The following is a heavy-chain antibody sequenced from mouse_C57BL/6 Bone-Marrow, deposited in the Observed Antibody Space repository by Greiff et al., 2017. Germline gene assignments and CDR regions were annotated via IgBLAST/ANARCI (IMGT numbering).Heavy chain of an antibody. D-gene: IGHD1-1*01. J-gene: IGHJ2*01. V-gene: IGHV7-3*01. CDR2: IRNTANGYTT. CDR3: AKSVVDY. Sequence: EVQVVESGGGLVQPGGSLSLSCAASGFTFTDYYMSWVRQPPGKALEWLGFIRNTANGYTTEYNASVKGRFTISRDNSQSILYLQMNALRAEDSATYYCAKSVVDYWGQGTTLTVSS. CDR1: GFTFTDYY.